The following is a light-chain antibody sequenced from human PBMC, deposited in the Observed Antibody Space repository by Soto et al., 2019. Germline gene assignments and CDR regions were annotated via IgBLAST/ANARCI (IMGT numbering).Light chain of an antibody. J-gene: IGLJ1*01. CDR2: DVS. V-gene: IGLV2-14*01. Sequence: QSALTQPASVSGSPGQSITISCTGTSRDVGGYNYVSWYQQHPGKAPKLMIYDVSNRPSGVSNRVSGSKSGNTASLTISGLQAEDEADYYCSSYTSSSTLFGTGTKLTVL. CDR1: SRDVGGYNY. CDR3: SSYTSSSTL.